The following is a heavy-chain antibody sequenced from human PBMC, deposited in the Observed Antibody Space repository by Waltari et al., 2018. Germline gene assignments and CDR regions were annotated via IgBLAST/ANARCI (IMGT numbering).Heavy chain of an antibody. Sequence: EVQFVQSGAEVKKPGESLRISCQVSGYIFSNYWISWVRQRPGKGLEWMGGICPRDSSIDYSPSFEGHVTISTDRSITTAYLQWSSLRASDSAMYYCARHISGNRYAIDYWGQGTLVTVSS. CDR2: ICPRDSSI. J-gene: IGHJ4*02. D-gene: IGHD3-3*02. CDR1: GYIFSNYW. V-gene: IGHV5-10-1*03. CDR3: ARHISGNRYAIDY.